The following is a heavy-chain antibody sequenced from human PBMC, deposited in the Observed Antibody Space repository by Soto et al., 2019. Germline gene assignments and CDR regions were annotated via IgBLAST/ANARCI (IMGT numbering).Heavy chain of an antibody. Sequence: ASVKVSCKASGGTLTSYGIIWVRQAPGQGLEWMGWISAYNGNTNYAQKLQGRVTMTTDTSTSTAYMELRSLRSDDTAVDYCARGAALGKSVFDCWGKGNLVTVSS. CDR3: ARGAALGKSVFDC. V-gene: IGHV1-18*01. D-gene: IGHD3-16*01. CDR1: GGTLTSYG. CDR2: ISAYNGNT. J-gene: IGHJ4*02.